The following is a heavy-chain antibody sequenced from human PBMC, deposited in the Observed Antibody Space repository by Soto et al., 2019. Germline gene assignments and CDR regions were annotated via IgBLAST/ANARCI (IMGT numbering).Heavy chain of an antibody. CDR2: FDPEDGKT. V-gene: IGHV1-24*01. D-gene: IGHD1-26*01. Sequence: GASVKVSCKISGYSLSEVSMNWVRQAPGKGLEWMGGFDPEDGKTIYAQKLQGRVSMTEDTSTDTAYMELSSLRSEDTALYYCAIFSGSYVRLYYYSGMDVWGQGTTVTVSS. CDR3: AIFSGSYVRLYYYSGMDV. J-gene: IGHJ6*02. CDR1: GYSLSEVS.